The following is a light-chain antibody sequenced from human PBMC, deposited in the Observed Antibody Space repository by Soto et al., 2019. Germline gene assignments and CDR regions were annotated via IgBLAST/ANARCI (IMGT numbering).Light chain of an antibody. CDR1: RSNIGTNS. J-gene: IGLJ3*02. CDR3: SAWDDSRRGHWE. Sequence: QSVLTQPPSASGTPGQTVTISCSGRRSNIGTNSVTWYQQLPGTAPKLLIHSNNQRPSGVPDRFSGSKSGTSASLAISGLQSEEEADYYCSAWDDSRRGHWEFGGGTQLTVL. V-gene: IGLV1-44*01. CDR2: SNN.